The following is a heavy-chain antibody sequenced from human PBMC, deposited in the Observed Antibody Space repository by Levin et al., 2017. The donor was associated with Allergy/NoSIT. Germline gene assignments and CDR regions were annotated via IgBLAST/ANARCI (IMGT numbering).Heavy chain of an antibody. CDR2: ISSDKSSK. Sequence: GGSLRLSCAASGFSFSDYAMHWVRQAPGKGLEWVAVISSDKSSKYYADSVKGRFTISRDISQNMLFLQMNSLRVEDTAGYYCARGRGGGLGSTWYCMDYWGQGTLVPVSS. D-gene: IGHD6-13*01. CDR3: ARGRGGGLGSTWYCMDY. CDR1: GFSFSDYA. V-gene: IGHV3-30-3*01. J-gene: IGHJ4*02.